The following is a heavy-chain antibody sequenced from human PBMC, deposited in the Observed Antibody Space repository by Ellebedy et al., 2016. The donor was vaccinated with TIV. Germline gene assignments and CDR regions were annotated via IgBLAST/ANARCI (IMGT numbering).Heavy chain of an antibody. V-gene: IGHV3-23*01. CDR3: AKAGGYSYGYFDY. J-gene: IGHJ4*02. CDR1: GFTFSSYA. Sequence: GESLKISXAASGFTFSSYAMSWVRQAPGKGLEWVSAISGSGGSTYYADSVKGRFTISRDNSKNTLYLQMNSLRAEDTAVYYCAKAGGYSYGYFDYWGQGTLVTVSS. D-gene: IGHD5-18*01. CDR2: ISGSGGST.